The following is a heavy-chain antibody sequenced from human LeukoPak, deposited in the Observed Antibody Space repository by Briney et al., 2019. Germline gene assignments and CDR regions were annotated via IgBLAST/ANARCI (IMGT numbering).Heavy chain of an antibody. Sequence: ASVKVSCKASGYTFTSYYMHWVRQAPGQGLEWMGWISAFNGNTNYAQKLQGRVTMTTDTSTNTAYMELRSLRSNDTAVYYCARESSIAAAAFGYYMDVWGKGTTVTISS. CDR3: ARESSIAAAAFGYYMDV. J-gene: IGHJ6*03. V-gene: IGHV1-18*04. CDR2: ISAFNGNT. CDR1: GYTFTSYY. D-gene: IGHD6-13*01.